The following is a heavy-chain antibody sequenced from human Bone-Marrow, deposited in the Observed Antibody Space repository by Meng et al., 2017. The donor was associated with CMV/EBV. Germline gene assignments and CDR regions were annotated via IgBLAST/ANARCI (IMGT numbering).Heavy chain of an antibody. CDR3: AKGRYYYGMDV. Sequence: GESLKISCAASGFTVSSNYMSWVRQAPGKGLEWVAVISYDGSNKYYADSVKGRFTISRDNSKNTLYLQMNSLRAEDTAVYYCAKGRYYYGMDVWGQGTTVTVSS. J-gene: IGHJ6*02. CDR1: GFTVSSNY. V-gene: IGHV3-30*18. CDR2: ISYDGSNK.